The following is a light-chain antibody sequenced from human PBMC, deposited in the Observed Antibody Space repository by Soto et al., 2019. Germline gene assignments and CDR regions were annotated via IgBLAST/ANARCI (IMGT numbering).Light chain of an antibody. CDR1: SSDVGDYNY. CDR3: SSYTSSSTYV. V-gene: IGLV2-14*01. CDR2: DVS. J-gene: IGLJ1*01. Sequence: QSALTQPASVSGSPGQSITISCTGTSSDVGDYNYVSWYQQHPGKAPKLMIFDVSNRPSGVSNRFSGSKSGNTASLTISGRQAEDEAEYYCSSYTSSSTYVFGTGTKVTVL.